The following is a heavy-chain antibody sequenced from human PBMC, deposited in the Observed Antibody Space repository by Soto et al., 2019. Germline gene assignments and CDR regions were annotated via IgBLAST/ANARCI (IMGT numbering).Heavy chain of an antibody. CDR1: SGRYY. V-gene: IGHV4-30-4*01. D-gene: IGHD6-6*01. CDR2: IYYSGST. Sequence: SGRYYFRLISQPPGKGLEWIGYIYYSGSTYYNPSLKSRVTISVDTSKNQFSLKLSSVTAADTAVYYCARERPDGARLDPWGQGTLVTVSS. CDR3: ARERPDGARLDP. J-gene: IGHJ5*02.